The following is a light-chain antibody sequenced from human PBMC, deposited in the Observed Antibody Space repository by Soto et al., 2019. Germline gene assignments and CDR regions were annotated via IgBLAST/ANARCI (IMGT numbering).Light chain of an antibody. V-gene: IGLV2-8*01. CDR1: SSDVGGYNY. Sequence: QSALTHPPSASGSPGQSVTISCTGTSSDVGGYNYVSWYQQHPGKAPKLMIYEVTKRPSGVPDRFSGSKSGNTASLTVSGLQAEDEADYYCSSYAGSNKMVFGGGTKLTVL. CDR2: EVT. CDR3: SSYAGSNKMV. J-gene: IGLJ2*01.